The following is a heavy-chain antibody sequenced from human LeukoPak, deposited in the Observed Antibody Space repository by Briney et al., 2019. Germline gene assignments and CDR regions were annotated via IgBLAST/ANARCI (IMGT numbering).Heavy chain of an antibody. CDR2: ISSSSSTI. V-gene: IGHV3-48*01. J-gene: IGHJ5*02. CDR3: ARTYYYGSGSYYNPGS. Sequence: GGSLRLSCAASGFTFSSYSMNWVRQAPGKGLEWVSYISSSSSTIYYADSVKGRFTISRDNAKNSLYLQMNSLKASDTAMYYRARTYYYGSGSYYNPGSWGQGTLVTVSS. CDR1: GFTFSSYS. D-gene: IGHD3-10*01.